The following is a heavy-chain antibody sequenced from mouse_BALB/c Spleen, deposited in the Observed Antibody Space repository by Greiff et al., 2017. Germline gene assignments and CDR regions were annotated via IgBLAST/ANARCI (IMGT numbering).Heavy chain of an antibody. CDR1: GYTFSSYW. CDR3: TRSGRYDGYWYFDV. D-gene: IGHD2-14*01. Sequence: QVQLKQSGAELMKPGASVKISCKATGYTFSSYWIEWVKQRPGHGLEWIGEILPGSGSTNYNEKFKGKATFTADTSSNTAYMQLSSLTSEDSAVYYCTRSGRYDGYWYFDVWGAGTTVTVSS. CDR2: ILPGSGST. J-gene: IGHJ1*01. V-gene: IGHV1-9*01.